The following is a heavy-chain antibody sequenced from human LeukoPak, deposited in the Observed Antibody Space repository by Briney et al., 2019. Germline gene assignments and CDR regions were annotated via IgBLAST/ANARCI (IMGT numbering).Heavy chain of an antibody. CDR3: AKDGGLWVSAHWGDS. CDR2: ITTSDGNT. Sequence: GGSLRLSCAASGFTFSSYTMSWVRQAPGKGLEWVSTITTSDGNTHYADSVRGRFTVSRDNSKNTLFLQMNSLRAEDTAVYYCAKDGGLWVSAHWGDSWGRGTLVTVSS. D-gene: IGHD7-27*01. J-gene: IGHJ4*02. V-gene: IGHV3-23*01. CDR1: GFTFSSYT.